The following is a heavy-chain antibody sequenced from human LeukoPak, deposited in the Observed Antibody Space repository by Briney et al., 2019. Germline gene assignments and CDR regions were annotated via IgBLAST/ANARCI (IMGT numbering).Heavy chain of an antibody. CDR1: GFTFSSYS. CDR3: ARGPPWYFDL. D-gene: IGHD6-25*01. V-gene: IGHV3-21*01. J-gene: IGHJ2*01. Sequence: GGSLRLSCAASGFTFSSYSMNWVRQAPGKGLEWVSSISGSSSYIYYADSVKGRFTISRHNAKNTLYLQMNSLTAEDTAVYYCARGPPWYFDLWGRGTLVTVSS. CDR2: ISGSSSYI.